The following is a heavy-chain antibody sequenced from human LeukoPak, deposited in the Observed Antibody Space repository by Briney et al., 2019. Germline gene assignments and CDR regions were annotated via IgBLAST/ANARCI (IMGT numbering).Heavy chain of an antibody. V-gene: IGHV3-30*01. J-gene: IGHJ4*02. CDR2: ISYDGSNK. CDR3: ARAMDTATVEYYFDY. Sequence: GRSLRLSCAASGFTFSSYAMHWVRQAPGKGLEWVAVISYDGSNKYYADSVKGRFTISRDNSKNTLYLQMNSLRAEDTAVYYCARAMDTATVEYYFDYWGQGTLVTVSS. D-gene: IGHD5-18*01. CDR1: GFTFSSYA.